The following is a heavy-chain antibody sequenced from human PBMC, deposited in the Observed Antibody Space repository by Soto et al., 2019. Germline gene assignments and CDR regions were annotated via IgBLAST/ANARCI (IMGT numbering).Heavy chain of an antibody. V-gene: IGHV3-66*01. CDR2: IDIGGNT. CDR1: GFSVTNNY. CDR3: ARGRGSTGYLGREHYFDY. Sequence: EVPVVESGGGLVQPGGSLRLSCAASGFSVTNNYMNWVRQAPGKGLEWVSIIDIGGNTYYADSMKDRFTISRDNSRNTLYLHMDSLRAEDTAVYYCARGRGSTGYLGREHYFDYWGQGTLVTVSP. D-gene: IGHD2-2*01. J-gene: IGHJ4*02.